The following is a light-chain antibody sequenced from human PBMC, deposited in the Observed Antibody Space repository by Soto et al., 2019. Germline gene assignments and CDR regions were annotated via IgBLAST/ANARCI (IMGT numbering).Light chain of an antibody. CDR2: STS. Sequence: EIVWAQSPGTLSLSPGERGTLSCRSSQRFGSSNLAWYQQKPGQAPRLLIYSTSSRATGIPDRFSGSGSGTDFTLTISRLEPEDFAVYYRQQYGNSPWTFGQGTKVDIK. CDR3: QQYGNSPWT. CDR1: QRFGSSN. J-gene: IGKJ1*01. V-gene: IGKV3-20*01.